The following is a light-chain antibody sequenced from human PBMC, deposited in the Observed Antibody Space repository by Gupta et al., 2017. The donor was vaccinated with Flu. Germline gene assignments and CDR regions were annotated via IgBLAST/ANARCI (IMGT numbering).Light chain of an antibody. CDR1: QSISSY. CDR2: AAS. Sequence: DIQMTQSPSSLSASVGDRVTITCRAIQSISSYLNWYQQKPGKAPKLLIYAASSLQSGVPSRFSGSGSGTDFTLTISSLQPEDFATYYCQQSYSSPIAFGGGTKVEIK. CDR3: QQSYSSPIA. V-gene: IGKV1-39*01. J-gene: IGKJ4*01.